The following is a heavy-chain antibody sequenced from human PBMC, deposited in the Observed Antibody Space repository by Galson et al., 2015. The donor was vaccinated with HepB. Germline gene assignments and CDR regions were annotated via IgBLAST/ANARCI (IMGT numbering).Heavy chain of an antibody. CDR3: GTHRWFAAVLAES. CDR1: GFNFRNVW. V-gene: IGHV3-15*01. CDR2: IKGQRDGGTA. J-gene: IGHJ5*02. D-gene: IGHD3-3*02. Sequence: SLRLSCAASGFNFRNVWMTWLRQAPGKGLEWVGRIKGQRDGGTADDAAPGRGRVRIARDDSAKRLYLQMNSLTTEDTAIYYCGTHRWFAAVLAESWGRGTPVSVSS.